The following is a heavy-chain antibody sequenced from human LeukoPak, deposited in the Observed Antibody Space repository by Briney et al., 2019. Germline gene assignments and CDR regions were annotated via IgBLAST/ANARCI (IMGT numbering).Heavy chain of an antibody. Sequence: SETLSLTCTVSGGSIRSGAYYWSWIRQHPGKGLEWIGYIYYSGSTNYNPSLKSRVTISVDTSKNQFSLKLSSVTAADTAVYYCARGLGDFDYWGQGTLVTVSS. D-gene: IGHD7-27*01. CDR1: GGSIRSGAYY. V-gene: IGHV4-61*08. CDR3: ARGLGDFDY. J-gene: IGHJ4*02. CDR2: IYYSGST.